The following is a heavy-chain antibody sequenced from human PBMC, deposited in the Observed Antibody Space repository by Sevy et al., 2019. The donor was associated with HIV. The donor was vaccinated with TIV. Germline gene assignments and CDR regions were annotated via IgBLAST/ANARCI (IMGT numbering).Heavy chain of an antibody. Sequence: ASVKVSCKASGYTFTGYYMHWVRQAPGQGLEWMGWINPNSGGTNYAQKFQGRVTMTRDTSISTAYMELSRLRSDDTAVYYCARVLGSSSGYFDYWGQGTLVTVSS. V-gene: IGHV1-2*02. CDR2: INPNSGGT. D-gene: IGHD6-13*01. J-gene: IGHJ4*02. CDR3: ARVLGSSSGYFDY. CDR1: GYTFTGYY.